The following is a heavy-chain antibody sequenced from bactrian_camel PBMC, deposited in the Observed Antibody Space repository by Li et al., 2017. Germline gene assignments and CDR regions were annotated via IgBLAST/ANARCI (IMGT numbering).Heavy chain of an antibody. CDR2: LSTFDIP. CDR3: VADQDPFGRRAADDVCAALPAYRY. CDR1: GASSDDFD. J-gene: IGHJ4*01. D-gene: IGHD7*01. Sequence: VQLVESGGGSVQAGGSLRLSCTVSGASSDDFDIGWYRRAPGNDCEMVATLSTFDIPRYGDSVQGRFTISRDAAKNTMYLQMDNLKPEDTAVYYCVADQDPFGRRAADDVCAALPAYRYSGQGTQVTVS. V-gene: IGHV3S55*01.